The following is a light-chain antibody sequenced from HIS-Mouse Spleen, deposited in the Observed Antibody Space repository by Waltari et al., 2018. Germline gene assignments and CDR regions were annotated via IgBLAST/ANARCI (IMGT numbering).Light chain of an antibody. CDR3: YSTDSSGNHRV. V-gene: IGLV3-10*01. CDR1: ALPQKY. CDR2: EDS. J-gene: IGLJ2*01. Sequence: SYELTQPPSVSVSPGQTPRITCSGVALPQKYACWYQQKSGQAPVLVIYEDSKRPSGIPERFSGSSSGTMATLTISGAQVEDEADYYCYSTDSSGNHRVFGGGTKLTVL.